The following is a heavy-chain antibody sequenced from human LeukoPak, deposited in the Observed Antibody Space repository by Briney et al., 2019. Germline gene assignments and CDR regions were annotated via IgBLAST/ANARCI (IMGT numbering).Heavy chain of an antibody. Sequence: SETLSLTCAVYGGSFSGYYWSWIRQPPGKGLEWIGEINHSGSTNYNPSLKSRVTISVDTSKNQFSLKLSSVTAADTAVYYCARVVRLWFGELLSIYYYYYMDVWGKGTTFTVSS. D-gene: IGHD3-10*01. J-gene: IGHJ6*03. CDR2: INHSGST. CDR3: ARVVRLWFGELLSIYYYYYMDV. V-gene: IGHV4-34*01. CDR1: GGSFSGYY.